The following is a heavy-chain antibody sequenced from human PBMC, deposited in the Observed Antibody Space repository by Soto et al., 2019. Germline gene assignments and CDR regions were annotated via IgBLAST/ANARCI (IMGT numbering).Heavy chain of an antibody. CDR1: GGSISSYY. D-gene: IGHD4-17*01. CDR3: ARVKGWVTIPPHYFDY. J-gene: IGHJ4*02. Sequence: SETLSLTCTVSGGSISSYYWSWIRQPPGKGLEWIGYIYYSGSTNYNPSLKSRVTISVDTSKNQFSLKLSSVTAADTAVYYCARVKGWVTIPPHYFDYWGQGTLVTVSS. V-gene: IGHV4-59*01. CDR2: IYYSGST.